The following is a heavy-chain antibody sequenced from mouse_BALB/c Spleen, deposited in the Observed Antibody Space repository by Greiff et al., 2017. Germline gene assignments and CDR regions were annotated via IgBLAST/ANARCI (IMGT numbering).Heavy chain of an antibody. CDR1: GFTFSSYG. Sequence: EVMLVESGGGLVQPGGSLTLSCAASGFTFSSYGMSWVRQTPDKRLELVATINSNGGSTYYPASVKGRFTISRDNAKNTLYLQMSSLKSEDTAMYYCAREGGLLRRGFAYWGQGTLVTVSA. V-gene: IGHV5-6-3*01. CDR2: INSNGGST. CDR3: AREGGLLRRGFAY. J-gene: IGHJ3*01. D-gene: IGHD1-2*01.